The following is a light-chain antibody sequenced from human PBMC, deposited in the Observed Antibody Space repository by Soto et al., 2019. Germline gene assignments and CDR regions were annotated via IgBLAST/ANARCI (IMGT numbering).Light chain of an antibody. Sequence: EIVLTQSPATLSLSPGEGATLSCRASQSVSSYLAWYQQKPGQAPRLLIYDASNRATGSPARFSGSGSGTDFTLIISSLGPEDFAVYYCQQRSNWPVTFGLGTKVEV. CDR3: QQRSNWPVT. J-gene: IGKJ1*01. V-gene: IGKV3-11*01. CDR2: DAS. CDR1: QSVSSY.